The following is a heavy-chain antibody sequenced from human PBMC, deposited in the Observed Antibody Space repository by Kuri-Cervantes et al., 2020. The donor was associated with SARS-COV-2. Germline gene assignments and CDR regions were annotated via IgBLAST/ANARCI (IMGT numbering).Heavy chain of an antibody. V-gene: IGHV5-51*01. Sequence: GGSLRLSCKGSGYRFTSYWSGWVRQMPGKGLEWMGIIYPGDSDTRNSPSFQGQVTISANKSISTAYLQWSSLKASDTAMYYCARPLRVGATEGGFDIWGQGTMVTVSS. CDR2: IYPGDSDT. CDR1: GYRFTSYW. CDR3: ARPLRVGATEGGFDI. J-gene: IGHJ3*02. D-gene: IGHD1-26*01.